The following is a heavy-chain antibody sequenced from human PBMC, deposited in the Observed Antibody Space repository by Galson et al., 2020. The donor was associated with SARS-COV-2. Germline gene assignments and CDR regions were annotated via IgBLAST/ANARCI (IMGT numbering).Heavy chain of an antibody. V-gene: IGHV2-5*02. D-gene: IGHD3-10*01. J-gene: IGHJ5*02. Sequence: SGPTLVKPTQTLTLTCTFSGFSLSTSGVGVGWIRQPAGKALEWLALIYWDDDKRYSPSLKSRLTITKDTSKNQVVLTMTNMDPVDTATYYCAHRSITMVRGSFDPWGQGTLVTVSS. CDR3: AHRSITMVRGSFDP. CDR2: IYWDDDK. CDR1: GFSLSTSGVG.